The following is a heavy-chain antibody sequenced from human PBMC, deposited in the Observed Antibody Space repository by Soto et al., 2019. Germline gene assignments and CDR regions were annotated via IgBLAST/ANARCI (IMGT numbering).Heavy chain of an antibody. CDR3: ARVPAAVTVPTQYFDH. J-gene: IGHJ4*02. CDR2: ISASGGST. D-gene: IGHD5-12*01. V-gene: IGHV3-23*01. CDR1: GFTFDDYA. Sequence: EVKLLQSGGDLRQPGGSLRLSCAASGFTFDDYAMSWVRQAPGREPEWVSTISASGGSTYYADSVKGRFIISRDNSEKILYLHMNGLRAEDTARYFCARVPAAVTVPTQYFDHWGQGALVSVAS.